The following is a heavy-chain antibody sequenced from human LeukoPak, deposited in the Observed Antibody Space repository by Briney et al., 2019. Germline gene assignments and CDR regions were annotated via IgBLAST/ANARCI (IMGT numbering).Heavy chain of an antibody. Sequence: GGSLRLSCAAYGFTFSSYAMHWVRQAPGKGLEWVAVISYDGSNKYYADSVKGRFTISRDNSKNTLYLQMNSLRAEDTAVYYCARDSGYSGYDYFDYWGQGTLVTVSS. CDR3: ARDSGYSGYDYFDY. D-gene: IGHD5-12*01. CDR2: ISYDGSNK. J-gene: IGHJ4*02. CDR1: GFTFSSYA. V-gene: IGHV3-30*01.